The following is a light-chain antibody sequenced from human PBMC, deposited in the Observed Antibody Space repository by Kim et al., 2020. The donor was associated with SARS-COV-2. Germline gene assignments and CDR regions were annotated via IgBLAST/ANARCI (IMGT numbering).Light chain of an antibody. J-gene: IGKJ5*01. CDR3: QQYDKHLIT. CDR2: DAS. V-gene: IGKV1-33*01. Sequence: ASEGDRVTITCQASQDISNYLNWYQQKPGKAPKLLIYDASNLETGVPSRFSGSGSGTDFTFTISSLQPEDIATYYCQQYDKHLITFGQGTRLEIK. CDR1: QDISNY.